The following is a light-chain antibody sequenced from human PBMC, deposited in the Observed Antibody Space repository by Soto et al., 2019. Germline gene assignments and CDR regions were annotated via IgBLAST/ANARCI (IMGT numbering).Light chain of an antibody. Sequence: EIVLTHSPGTLSLSPGESATLSCRASQTIGSSYLAWYQQRPGQAPRLLIYGGANRATGIPDRFSATGSETDFTLAISRLEPEDFAVYYCQEYRTPTQTFGQGTKVDIK. CDR3: QEYRTPTQT. CDR1: QTIGSSY. J-gene: IGKJ1*01. V-gene: IGKV3-20*01. CDR2: GGA.